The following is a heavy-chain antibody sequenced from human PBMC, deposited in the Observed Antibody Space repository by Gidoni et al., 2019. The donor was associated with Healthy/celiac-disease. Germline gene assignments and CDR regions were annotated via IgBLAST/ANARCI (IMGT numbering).Heavy chain of an antibody. CDR3: AEQGTELFDY. D-gene: IGHD1-26*01. V-gene: IGHV3-23*01. J-gene: IGHJ4*02. Sequence: RQAPGKGLEWVSAISGSGGSTYYADSVNGRFTISRDNSKNTLDLQMNSLRDEDTAVYYCAEQGTELFDYWGQGTLVTVSS. CDR2: ISGSGGST.